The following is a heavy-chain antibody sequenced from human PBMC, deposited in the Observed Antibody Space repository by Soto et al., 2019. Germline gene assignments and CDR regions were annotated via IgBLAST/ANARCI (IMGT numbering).Heavy chain of an antibody. V-gene: IGHV3-23*01. J-gene: IGHJ5*02. Sequence: EVQLSESGGGLVQPGGSLRLSCAASGFSVSTHAMSWVRQAPGKGLEWVSVISGGGERTHYADSVKGRFSISRDISKNPLYLLMNSLSDEDTAVYYCAKDGNDYNFYWGWFDAWGQGTLVTVSS. CDR3: AKDGNDYNFYWGWFDA. CDR1: GFSVSTHA. CDR2: ISGGGERT. D-gene: IGHD3-9*01.